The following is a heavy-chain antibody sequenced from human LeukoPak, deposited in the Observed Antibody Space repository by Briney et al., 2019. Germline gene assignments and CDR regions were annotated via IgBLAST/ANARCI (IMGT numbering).Heavy chain of an antibody. Sequence: GGSLRLSCAASGFTFSNYWMHWVRQAPGKGLVWVSRINSDGSNTNYADSVEGRFTTSRDNAKNTLYLQMDRLRAEDTAVYYCATNYDFSSENYWGQGTLVTVSS. J-gene: IGHJ4*02. V-gene: IGHV3-74*01. CDR3: ATNYDFSSENY. CDR2: INSDGSNT. CDR1: GFTFSNYW. D-gene: IGHD3-3*01.